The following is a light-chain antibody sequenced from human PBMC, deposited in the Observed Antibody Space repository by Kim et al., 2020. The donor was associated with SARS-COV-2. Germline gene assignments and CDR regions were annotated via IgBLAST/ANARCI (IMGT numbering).Light chain of an antibody. CDR2: DPN. CDR1: TANVRPIV. V-gene: IGLV1-47*01. Sequence: GQPLPTSGSATTANVRPIVVYWYQHFPGSAPSLLIFDPNRRPSGIPVRFSGSQSGTSASLAISGLRSEDEAYYYCAAYDYNLQSPVFGGGTQLTVL. CDR3: AAYDYNLQSPV. J-gene: IGLJ2*01.